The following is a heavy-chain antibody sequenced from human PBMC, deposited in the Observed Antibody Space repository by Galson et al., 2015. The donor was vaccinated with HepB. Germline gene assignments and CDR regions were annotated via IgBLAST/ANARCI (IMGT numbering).Heavy chain of an antibody. CDR2: INVGNGNT. V-gene: IGHV1-3*01. Sequence: SVKVSCKASGYTFTMYAMHWVRQAPGQRPEWMGWINVGNGNTKYSQKFQGRVTITRDTSARTAYMELGSLKSEDTAVYYCARSGRFGIAAADHGLYWGQGTLSTVAS. J-gene: IGHJ4*02. CDR1: GYTFTMYA. D-gene: IGHD6-13*01. CDR3: ARSGRFGIAAADHGLY.